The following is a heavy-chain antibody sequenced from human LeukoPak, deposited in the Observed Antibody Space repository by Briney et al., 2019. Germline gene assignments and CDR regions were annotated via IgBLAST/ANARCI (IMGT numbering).Heavy chain of an antibody. CDR2: IIPIFGTA. V-gene: IGHV1-69*05. J-gene: IGHJ4*02. CDR3: ARGRREAMWFGELSFDC. Sequence: SVKVSCTASGGTFSSFAISWVRQAPGQGLEWMGGIIPIFGTANYAQKFQGRVTITTDESTSTAYMELSSLRSEDTAVYYCARGRREAMWFGELSFDCWAREPWSPSPQ. D-gene: IGHD3-10*01. CDR1: GGTFSSFA.